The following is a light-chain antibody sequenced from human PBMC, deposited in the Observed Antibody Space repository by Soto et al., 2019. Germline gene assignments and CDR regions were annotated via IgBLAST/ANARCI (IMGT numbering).Light chain of an antibody. V-gene: IGLV2-14*03. J-gene: IGLJ2*01. CDR3: TSWTTSTTMI. CDR1: SSDIGAYNF. Sequence: QSALPQPASVSGSPGQSITISCTGTSSDIGAYNFVSWYQQHPGQAPKLMLYDVNIRPSGVSNRFSGSKSGNTASLTISGLQAEDEADYYCTSWTTSTTMIFGGGTKLTVL. CDR2: DVN.